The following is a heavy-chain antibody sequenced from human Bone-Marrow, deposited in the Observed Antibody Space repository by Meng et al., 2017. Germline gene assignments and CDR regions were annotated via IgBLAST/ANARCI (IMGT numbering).Heavy chain of an antibody. CDR2: INHSGST. CDR3: ARGFELTYDRGNDY. CDR1: GGSFSGYY. D-gene: IGHD5-12*01. V-gene: IGHV4-34*01. J-gene: IGHJ4*02. Sequence: QVQLQQWGAGLLKPSVTLSLTCAVYGGSFSGYYWSWIRQPPGKGLEWIGEINHSGSTNYNPSLKSRVTISVDTSKNQFSLKLSSVTAADTAVYYCARGFELTYDRGNDYWGQGTLVTVSS.